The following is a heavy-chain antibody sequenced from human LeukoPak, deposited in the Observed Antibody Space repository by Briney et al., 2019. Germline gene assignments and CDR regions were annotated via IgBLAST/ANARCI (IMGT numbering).Heavy chain of an antibody. D-gene: IGHD3-9*01. V-gene: IGHV4-59*01. Sequence: SETLSLTCTVSGCSISSYYWSWIRQSPGKGLEWIGYIYDSGSTNYNPSLKSRVTISVDTSRSQFSLKLSSVTAADTAVYYCAREDYNILTGLGDNWFDPWGQGTLVTVSS. CDR1: GCSISSYY. CDR3: AREDYNILTGLGDNWFDP. CDR2: IYDSGST. J-gene: IGHJ5*02.